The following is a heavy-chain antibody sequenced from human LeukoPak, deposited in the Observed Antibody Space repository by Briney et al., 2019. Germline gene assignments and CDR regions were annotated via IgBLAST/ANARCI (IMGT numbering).Heavy chain of an antibody. Sequence: KPSETLSLTCTVSGGSISSYYWSWIRQPPGKGLEWIGYIYYSGSTNYNPSLKSRVTISVDTSKNQFSLKLSSVTAADTAVYYCARLYLGNGWYYFDYWGQGTLVTVSS. V-gene: IGHV4-59*08. CDR2: IYYSGST. CDR1: GGSISSYY. J-gene: IGHJ4*02. D-gene: IGHD6-19*01. CDR3: ARLYLGNGWYYFDY.